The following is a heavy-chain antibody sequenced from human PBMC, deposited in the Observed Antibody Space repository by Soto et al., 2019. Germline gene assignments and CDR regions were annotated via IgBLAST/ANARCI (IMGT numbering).Heavy chain of an antibody. D-gene: IGHD1-26*01. Sequence: GGSLRLSCSASGFTFSSYAMHWVRQAPGKGLEYVSAISSNGGSTYYADSVRGRFTISRDNSKNTLYLQMSSLRAEDTAVYYCARKSSGELLGPCYYRGQGTPVTASS. CDR3: ARKSSGELLGPCYY. CDR2: ISSNGGST. J-gene: IGHJ4*02. V-gene: IGHV3-64D*08. CDR1: GFTFSSYA.